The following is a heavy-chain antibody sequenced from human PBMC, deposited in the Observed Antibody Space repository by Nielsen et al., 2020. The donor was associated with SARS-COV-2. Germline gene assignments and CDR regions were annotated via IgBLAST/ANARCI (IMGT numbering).Heavy chain of an antibody. Sequence: GESLKISCAASGFTFSSYSMNWVRQAPGKGLEWVSYISSSSSTIYYADSVKGRFTISRDNAKNSLYLQMNSLRAEDTAVYYCARDGYYFDYWGQGTLVTVSS. CDR1: GFTFSSYS. J-gene: IGHJ4*02. CDR3: ARDGYYFDY. V-gene: IGHV3-48*01. CDR2: ISSSSSTI.